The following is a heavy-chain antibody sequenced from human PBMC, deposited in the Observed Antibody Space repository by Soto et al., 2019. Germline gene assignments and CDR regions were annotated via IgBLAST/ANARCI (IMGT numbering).Heavy chain of an antibody. Sequence: SETLSRTCTVSGVSISSGDYYWSWIRQPPGKGLGWIGYIYYRGSTYYNPSLKSRLTILVDTYKNQFSLNLSSVTAADTAVYFCARERVAAAINHTWFDRWGQGTLCTVAS. CDR2: IYYRGST. CDR1: GVSISSGDYY. CDR3: ARERVAAAINHTWFDR. D-gene: IGHD2-2*01. V-gene: IGHV4-30-4*01. J-gene: IGHJ5*02.